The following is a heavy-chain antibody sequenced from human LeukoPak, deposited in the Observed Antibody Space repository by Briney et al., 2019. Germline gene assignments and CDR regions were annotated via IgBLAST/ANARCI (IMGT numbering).Heavy chain of an antibody. CDR2: IYHSGST. J-gene: IGHJ4*02. V-gene: IGHV4-38-2*01. CDR3: ARLRAGTHGY. Sequence: SETLSLTCAVSGYSISSGYYWGWIRQPPGKGLEWIGSIYHSGSTYYNPSLKSRVTISVDTSKNQFSLKLSSVTAADTAVYYCARLRAGTHGYWGQGTLVTVSS. D-gene: IGHD1-1*01. CDR1: GYSISSGYY.